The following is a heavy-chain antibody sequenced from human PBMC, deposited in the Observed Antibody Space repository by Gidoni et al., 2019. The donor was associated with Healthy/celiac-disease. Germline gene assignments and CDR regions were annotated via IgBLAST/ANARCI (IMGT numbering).Heavy chain of an antibody. CDR1: GFTFRRDA. V-gene: IGHV3-30-3*01. CDR3: ARDPLGYCTNGVCYTLPDY. D-gene: IGHD2-8*01. Sequence: QVQLVESGGGVVQPGRTLRLSWSASGFTFRRDAMHWVRQAPGQGLVGVAVISYDVSNKYYADSVKGRFTISRDNSKNTLYLQMNSLRAEDTAVYYCARDPLGYCTNGVCYTLPDYWGQGTLVTVSS. J-gene: IGHJ4*02. CDR2: ISYDVSNK.